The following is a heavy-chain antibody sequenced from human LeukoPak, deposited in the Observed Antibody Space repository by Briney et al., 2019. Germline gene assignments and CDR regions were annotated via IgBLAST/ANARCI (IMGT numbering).Heavy chain of an antibody. Sequence: GGSLRLSCSASGFSLSDYGMSWVRQAPGKGLEWVSYITMNSVRFYADSVKGRFTISRDNDKNSVYLQMNSLRDEDTAVYYCTRGRYQLLGPSDYWGQGSLVTVSS. CDR2: ITMNSVR. V-gene: IGHV3-48*02. D-gene: IGHD2-2*01. J-gene: IGHJ4*02. CDR1: GFSLSDYG. CDR3: TRGRYQLLGPSDY.